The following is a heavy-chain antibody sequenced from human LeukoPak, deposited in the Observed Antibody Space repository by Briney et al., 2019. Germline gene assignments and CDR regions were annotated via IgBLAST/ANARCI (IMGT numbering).Heavy chain of an antibody. CDR2: IYTSGST. D-gene: IGHD2-15*01. V-gene: IGHV4-4*07. Sequence: PSETLSLTCTVSGGSISSYYWSWIRQPAGKGLGWIGRIYTSGSTNYNPSLKSRVNMSVDTSKNQFSLKLSSVTAADTAVYYCARVRGVKYCSGGSCYDYYYYYMDVWGKGTTVTVSS. CDR1: GGSISSYY. CDR3: ARVRGVKYCSGGSCYDYYYYYMDV. J-gene: IGHJ6*03.